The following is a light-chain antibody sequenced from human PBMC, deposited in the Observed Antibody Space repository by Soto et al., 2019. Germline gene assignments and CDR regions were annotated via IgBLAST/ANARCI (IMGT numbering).Light chain of an antibody. J-gene: IGKJ1*01. Sequence: DIQMTQSANSLYVSVGDRVTITCLASQTIDTYVNWYQHKPGTAPQVLIYAATYLQNGVPSRFSGTGSGADFTLTISSLQPEDFAPYYCQQTLKSPRTFGQGTKVDIK. V-gene: IGKV1-39*01. CDR3: QQTLKSPRT. CDR1: QTIDTY. CDR2: AAT.